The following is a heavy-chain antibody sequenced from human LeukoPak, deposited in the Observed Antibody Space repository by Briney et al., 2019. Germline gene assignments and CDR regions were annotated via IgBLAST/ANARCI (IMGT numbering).Heavy chain of an antibody. D-gene: IGHD3-16*01. J-gene: IGHJ4*02. Sequence: GGSLRLSCAATGFTFSSYAMSWVRQAPGKGLEWVSAISGSGGSTYYADSVKGRFTISRDNSKNTLYLQMNSLRAEDTAVYYCAKAGEAFGTGEFDYWGQGTLVTVSS. V-gene: IGHV3-23*01. CDR1: GFTFSSYA. CDR3: AKAGEAFGTGEFDY. CDR2: ISGSGGST.